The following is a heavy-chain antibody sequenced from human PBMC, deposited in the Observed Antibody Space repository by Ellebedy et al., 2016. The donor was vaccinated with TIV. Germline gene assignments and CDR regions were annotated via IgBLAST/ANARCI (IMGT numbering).Heavy chain of an antibody. CDR2: IHPNSGGT. CDR1: GYTFTGYY. CDR3: ARGPRVGAYYNDY. V-gene: IGHV1-2*02. Sequence: ASVKVSCKTSGYTFTGYYMHWVRQAPGQGLEWMEWIHPNSGGTNYAQKFQGRVTMTRDTSISTAYMELSSLRSDETAVYYCARGPRVGAYYNDYWGQGTLVTVSS. J-gene: IGHJ4*02. D-gene: IGHD1-26*01.